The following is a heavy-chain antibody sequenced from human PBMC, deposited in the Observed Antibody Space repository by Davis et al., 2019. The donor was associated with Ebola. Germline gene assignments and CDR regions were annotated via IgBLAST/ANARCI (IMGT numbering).Heavy chain of an antibody. CDR2: IYSGGST. V-gene: IGHV3-66*01. D-gene: IGHD1-26*01. CDR3: ARDRGFFWFDP. Sequence: GESLKISCAASGFTFSSYEMNWVRQAPGKGLEWVSVIYSGGSTYYADSVKGRFTISRDNSKNTLYLQMNSLRAEDTAVYYCARDRGFFWFDPWGQGTLVTGSS. J-gene: IGHJ5*02. CDR1: GFTFSSYE.